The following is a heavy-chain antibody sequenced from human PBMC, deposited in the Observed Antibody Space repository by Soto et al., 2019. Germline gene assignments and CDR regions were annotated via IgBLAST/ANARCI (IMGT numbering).Heavy chain of an antibody. V-gene: IGHV3-23*01. CDR2: ISGSGGST. D-gene: IGHD3-22*01. J-gene: IGHJ4*02. CDR1: GFTFSSYA. CDR3: AKDLYYYDSSGYYGNFDY. Sequence: EVQLLESGGGLVQPGGSLRLSCAASGFTFSSYAMSWVRQAPGKGLEWVSAISGSGGSTYYADSVKGRFTISRDNSKNTLYLKMNSLRAEDTAVYYCAKDLYYYDSSGYYGNFDYWGQGTLVTVSS.